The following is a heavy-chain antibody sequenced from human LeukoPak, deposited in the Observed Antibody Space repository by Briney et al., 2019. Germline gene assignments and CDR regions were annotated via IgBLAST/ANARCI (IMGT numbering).Heavy chain of an antibody. CDR1: GYTFTSYY. CDR3: ARDMEWELHWTYYFGY. CDR2: INPSGGST. D-gene: IGHD1-26*01. J-gene: IGHJ4*02. V-gene: IGHV1-46*01. Sequence: ASVKVSCKASGYTFTSYYMHWVRQAPGQGLEWMGIINPSGGSTSYAQKFQGRVTMTRDTSTSTVYMELSSLRSEDTAVYYCARDMEWELHWTYYFGYWGQGTLVTVSS.